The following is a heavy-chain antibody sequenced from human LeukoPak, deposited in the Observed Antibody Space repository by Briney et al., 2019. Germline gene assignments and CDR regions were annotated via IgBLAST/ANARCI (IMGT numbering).Heavy chain of an antibody. D-gene: IGHD4-17*01. CDR3: ARDYGDSNDAFDI. V-gene: IGHV1-69*13. CDR2: IIPIFGTA. CDR1: GGTFSSYA. J-gene: IGHJ3*02. Sequence: GASVKVSCKASGGTFSSYAISWVRQAPGQGLEWMGGIIPIFGTANYAQKFQGRVTITADESTSTAYMELSSLRSEDTAVYYCARDYGDSNDAFDIWGQGTMVTVSS.